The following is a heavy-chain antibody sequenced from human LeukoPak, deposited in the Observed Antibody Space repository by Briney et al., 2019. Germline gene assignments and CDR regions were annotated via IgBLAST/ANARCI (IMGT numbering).Heavy chain of an antibody. CDR1: GYTFTSYA. D-gene: IGHD3-22*01. CDR3: ARVQGNYDSSDYAYDF. V-gene: IGHV7-4-1*02. Sequence: GGSLRLSCKASGYTFTSYAMNWVRQAPGQGLEWMGWINTNTGNPTYAQGFTGRFVFSLDTSVSTAYLQISSLKAEDTAVYYCARVQGNYDSSDYAYDFWGQGTLVTVSS. J-gene: IGHJ4*02. CDR2: INTNTGNP.